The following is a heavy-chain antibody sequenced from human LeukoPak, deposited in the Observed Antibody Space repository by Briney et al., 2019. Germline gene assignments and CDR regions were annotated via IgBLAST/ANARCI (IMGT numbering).Heavy chain of an antibody. Sequence: PGGSLRLSCAASGFPLSSYTMSWVRQAPGKGLEWVSFISSSSNYTYYADSVKGRFTISRDNAKNSLYLQMNSLRAEDTALYYCAIDQYEGIGLDSWGQGTLVTVFS. J-gene: IGHJ5*01. CDR1: GFPLSSYT. D-gene: IGHD2/OR15-2a*01. CDR3: AIDQYEGIGLDS. CDR2: ISSSSNYT. V-gene: IGHV3-21*01.